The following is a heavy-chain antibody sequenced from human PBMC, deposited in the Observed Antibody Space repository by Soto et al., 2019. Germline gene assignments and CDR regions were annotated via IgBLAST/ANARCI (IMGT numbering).Heavy chain of an antibody. D-gene: IGHD2-2*01. CDR2: IIPIFGTA. CDR1: GGTFSSYA. J-gene: IGHJ6*02. V-gene: IGHV1-69*01. CDR3: ARDLPELYQPRNWGMDV. Sequence: QVQLVQSGAEVKKPGSSVKVSCKASGGTFSSYAISWVRQAPGQGLEWMGGIIPIFGTANYAQKFQGRVTITAEESTSTAYMELSSLRSEDTAVYYCARDLPELYQPRNWGMDVWGQGTTVTVSS.